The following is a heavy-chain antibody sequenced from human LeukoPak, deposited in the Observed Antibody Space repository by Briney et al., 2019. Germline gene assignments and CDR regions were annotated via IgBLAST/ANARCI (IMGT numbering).Heavy chain of an antibody. CDR1: GGSFSGYY. CDR2: INHSGST. CDR3: ARAQLGRGLYYYGMDV. Sequence: PSETLSLTCAVYGGSFSGYYWSWVRQPPGKGLEWIGEINHSGSTNYNPSLKSRVTISVDTSKNQFSLKLSSVTAADKAVYYCARAQLGRGLYYYGMDVWGQGTTVTVSS. D-gene: IGHD1-1*01. J-gene: IGHJ6*02. V-gene: IGHV4-34*01.